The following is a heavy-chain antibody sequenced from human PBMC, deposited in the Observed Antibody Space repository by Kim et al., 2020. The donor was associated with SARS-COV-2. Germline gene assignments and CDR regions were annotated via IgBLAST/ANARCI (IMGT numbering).Heavy chain of an antibody. V-gene: IGHV3-33*01. CDR3: ARGLGDVYGSGSYFSS. CDR2: IWDDGSHK. Sequence: GGSLRLSCAASGFTFSSNGMHWVRQAPGKGLEWVALIWDDGSHKSYADSVKGRFTISRDNSKNSLYLQIDNLRTEDTAVYYCARGLGDVYGSGSYFSSWGQGTLVTVSS. J-gene: IGHJ4*02. D-gene: IGHD3-10*01. CDR1: GFTFSSNG.